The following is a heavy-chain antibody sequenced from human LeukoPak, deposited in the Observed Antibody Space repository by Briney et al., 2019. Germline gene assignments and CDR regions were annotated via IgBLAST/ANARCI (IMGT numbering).Heavy chain of an antibody. Sequence: SETQSLTCAVYGGSFSGYYWSWIRQPPGKGLEWIGEINHSGSTNYNPSLKSRVTISVDTSKNQFSLKLSSVTAADTAVYYCAREELREFDYWGQGTLVTVSS. CDR2: INHSGST. J-gene: IGHJ4*02. CDR1: GGSFSGYY. V-gene: IGHV4-34*01. D-gene: IGHD1-7*01. CDR3: AREELREFDY.